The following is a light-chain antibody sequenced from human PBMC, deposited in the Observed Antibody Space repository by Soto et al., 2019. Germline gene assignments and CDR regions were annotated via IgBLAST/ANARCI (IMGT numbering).Light chain of an antibody. CDR1: QSISGW. CDR3: QEYNFYST. CDR2: KAS. J-gene: IGKJ4*01. V-gene: IGKV1-5*03. Sequence: DIQMTQSPSTLSASVGDRVTITCRASQSISGWLAWYQQKPGKAPKLLIYKASSLESGVPSRFSGRGSGTEFTLTISSLQPDDFATYYCQEYNFYSTFGGGTKVEIK.